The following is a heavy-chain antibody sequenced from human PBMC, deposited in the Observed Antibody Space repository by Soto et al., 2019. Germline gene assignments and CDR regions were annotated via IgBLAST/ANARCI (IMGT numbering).Heavy chain of an antibody. CDR2: IDPSDSYT. CDR3: ARQGPAASYYYYGMDV. J-gene: IGHJ6*02. Sequence: GESLKISCKGSVYSFTSYWISWVRQMPGKGLEWMGRIDPSDSYTNYSPSFQGHVTISADKSISTAYLQWSSLKASDTAMYYCARQGPAASYYYYGMDVWGQGTTVTVSS. V-gene: IGHV5-10-1*01. CDR1: VYSFTSYW. D-gene: IGHD2-2*01.